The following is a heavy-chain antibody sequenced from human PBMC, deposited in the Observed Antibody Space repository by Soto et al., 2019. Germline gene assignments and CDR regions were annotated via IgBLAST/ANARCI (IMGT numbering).Heavy chain of an antibody. Sequence: SETLSLTCTVSGGSISRHYWSWIRQPPGKGLEWIGYIYYSGSTNCNPSLKSRVTISADTSKNQFSLKLSAVTAADTAVYYCARLVYDSSGYRAGWGQGTLVTVSS. D-gene: IGHD3-22*01. CDR2: IYYSGST. CDR1: GGSISRHY. V-gene: IGHV4-59*11. J-gene: IGHJ4*02. CDR3: ARLVYDSSGYRAG.